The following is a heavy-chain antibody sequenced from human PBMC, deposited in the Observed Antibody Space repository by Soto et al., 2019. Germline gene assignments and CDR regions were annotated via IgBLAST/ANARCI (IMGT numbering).Heavy chain of an antibody. D-gene: IGHD1-1*01. CDR1: GYTLTELS. CDR2: FDPEDGET. V-gene: IGHV1-24*01. J-gene: IGHJ4*02. CDR3: ARRRSNDVNFDD. Sequence: GASVKVSCKVSGYTLTELSMHWVRQAPGKGLEWMGGFDPEDGETIYAQKFQGRVTMTEDTSTDTAYMELSSLKASDTAMYYCARRRSNDVNFDDWGQGTLVTVSS.